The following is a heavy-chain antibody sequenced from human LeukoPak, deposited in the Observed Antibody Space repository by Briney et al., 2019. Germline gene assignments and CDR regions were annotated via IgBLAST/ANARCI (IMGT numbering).Heavy chain of an antibody. CDR2: ISGSGGST. CDR3: AKDRGVVVPAAKVLYYYYGMDV. Sequence: PGGSLRLSCAASGFTFSSYAMSWVRQAPGKGLEWVSAISGSGGSTYYADSVKGRLTISRDNSKNTLYLQMNSLRAEDTAVYYCAKDRGVVVPAAKVLYYYYGMDVWGQGTTVTVSS. D-gene: IGHD2-2*01. V-gene: IGHV3-23*01. CDR1: GFTFSSYA. J-gene: IGHJ6*02.